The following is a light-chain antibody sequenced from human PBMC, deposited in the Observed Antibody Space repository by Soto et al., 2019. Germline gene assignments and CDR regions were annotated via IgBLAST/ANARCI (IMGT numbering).Light chain of an antibody. CDR1: QGVSTS. CDR3: QQAKNFPWT. J-gene: IGKJ1*01. CDR2: AAS. V-gene: IGKV1-12*01. Sequence: DIQMTQSPFSVSASVGDRVTITCRASQGVSTSLAWYQQEPGKAPKLLIYAASSLQSGVPSRFRGSGSGTDFSLTISSLQAEDFATYYCQQAKNFPWTFGHGTKVEI.